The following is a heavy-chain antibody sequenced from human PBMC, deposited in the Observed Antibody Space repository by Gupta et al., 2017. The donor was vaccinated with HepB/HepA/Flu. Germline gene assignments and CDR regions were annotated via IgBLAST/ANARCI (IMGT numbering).Heavy chain of an antibody. D-gene: IGHD3-10*01. CDR1: GFTFSSYA. Sequence: GRSLRLSCAASGFTFSSYAMHWVRQAPGKGLEWVAVISYDGSNKYYADSVKGRFTISRDNSKNTLYLQMNSLRAEDTAVYYCARDSDKRYYGSGSYYIAQQHYYYYYGMDVWGQGTTVTVSS. J-gene: IGHJ6*02. CDR2: ISYDGSNK. CDR3: ARDSDKRYYGSGSYYIAQQHYYYYYGMDV. V-gene: IGHV3-30-3*01.